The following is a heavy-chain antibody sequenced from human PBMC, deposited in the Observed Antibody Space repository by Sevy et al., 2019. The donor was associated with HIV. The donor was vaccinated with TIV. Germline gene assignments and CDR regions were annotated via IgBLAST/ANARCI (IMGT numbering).Heavy chain of an antibody. CDR1: GFTFSYYT. J-gene: IGHJ6*02. CDR3: ARDRDYYGSGTFDA. D-gene: IGHD3-10*01. Sequence: GGSLRLSCVASGFTFSYYTMNWVRQAPGKGLEWVSYISSGSSYISYTDSVKGRFTISRDNAKNSLYLQMNSLRPEDTAMYSCARDRDYYGSGTFDAWGQGTTVTVSS. V-gene: IGHV3-21*06. CDR2: ISSGSSYI.